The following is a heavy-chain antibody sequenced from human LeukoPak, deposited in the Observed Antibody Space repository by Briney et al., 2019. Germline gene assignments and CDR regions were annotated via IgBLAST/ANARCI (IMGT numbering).Heavy chain of an antibody. D-gene: IGHD3-10*01. CDR2: ISYDGSNK. Sequence: PGGSLRLSCAASGFTFSTYGMHWVRQAPGKGLEWVAVISYDGSNKYYADSVKGRFTISRDNSKSTLYLQINSLRAEDTAVYYCANDRSMGLDYWGQGTLVSVSS. J-gene: IGHJ4*02. V-gene: IGHV3-30*18. CDR1: GFTFSTYG. CDR3: ANDRSMGLDY.